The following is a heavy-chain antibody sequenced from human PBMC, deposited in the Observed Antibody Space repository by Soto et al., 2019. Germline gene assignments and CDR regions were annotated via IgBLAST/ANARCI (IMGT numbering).Heavy chain of an antibody. V-gene: IGHV4-30-4*01. Sequence: QVQLQESGPGLVKPSQTLSLTCTVSGGSISSGDYYWSWIRQPPGKGLEWIGYIYYSGSTYYNPSXXSRVTIAVDTXXNXFXRKLSSVTAADTAVYYCARVHDCGGDCYSPPHAFDIWGQGTMVTVSS. J-gene: IGHJ3*02. CDR3: ARVHDCGGDCYSPPHAFDI. CDR2: IYYSGST. CDR1: GGSISSGDYY. D-gene: IGHD2-21*02.